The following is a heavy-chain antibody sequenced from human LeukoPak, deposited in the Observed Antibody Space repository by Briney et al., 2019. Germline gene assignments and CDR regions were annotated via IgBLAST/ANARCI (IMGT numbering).Heavy chain of an antibody. D-gene: IGHD6-19*01. Sequence: SETLSLTCTVSGGSISTYFWSWIRQPPGKGLEWIGYIYYSGSTNYNPSLKSRVTISLDTSKNQFSLKLSSVTAADTAMYYCARAYSSGWYEDWFDPWGQGTLVTVSS. V-gene: IGHV4-59*01. CDR2: IYYSGST. J-gene: IGHJ5*02. CDR3: ARAYSSGWYEDWFDP. CDR1: GGSISTYF.